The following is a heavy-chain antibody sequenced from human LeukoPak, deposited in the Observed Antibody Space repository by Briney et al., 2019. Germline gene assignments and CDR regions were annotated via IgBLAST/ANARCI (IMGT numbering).Heavy chain of an antibody. CDR1: GFTFSDYY. Sequence: GGSLRLSCAASGFTFSDYYMSWIRQAPGKGLEWVSYISSSGSTIYYADSVKGRFTIPRDNAKNSLYLQMNSLRAEDTAVYYCARDCSSTSCYDYYYMDVWGKGTTVTVSS. J-gene: IGHJ6*03. V-gene: IGHV3-11*01. D-gene: IGHD2-2*01. CDR3: ARDCSSTSCYDYYYMDV. CDR2: ISSSGSTI.